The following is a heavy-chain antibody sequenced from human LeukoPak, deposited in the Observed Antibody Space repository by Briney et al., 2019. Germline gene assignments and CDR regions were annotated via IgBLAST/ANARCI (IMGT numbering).Heavy chain of an antibody. CDR2: IYPANSDT. CDR3: ARPACSSTSCYLYFQH. J-gene: IGHJ1*01. V-gene: IGHV5-51*01. CDR1: GYSFTSYW. Sequence: GASLQISCKASGYSFTSYWIGWVRQLPGKGLEWMAIIYPANSDTRYSPSFQGQVTISADKSISTAYLQWSSLKASDTAMYYCARPACSSTSCYLYFQHWGQGTLVTVSS. D-gene: IGHD2-2*01.